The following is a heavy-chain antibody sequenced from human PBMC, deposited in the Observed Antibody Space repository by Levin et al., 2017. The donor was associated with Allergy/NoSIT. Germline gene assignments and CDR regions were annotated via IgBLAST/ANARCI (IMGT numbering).Heavy chain of an antibody. CDR1: GFTFSSYA. J-gene: IGHJ3*02. CDR3: AKSSRTYDIGGALDM. V-gene: IGHV3-23*01. D-gene: IGHD5-12*01. Sequence: GGSLRLSCAASGFTFSSYAMSWVRQAPGKGLEWVSGFSFTGGSTYYADSVKGRFTISRDNSKNSLYLQMKSLRAEDTAVYYCAKSSRTYDIGGALDMWGQGTMVTVSS. CDR2: FSFTGGST.